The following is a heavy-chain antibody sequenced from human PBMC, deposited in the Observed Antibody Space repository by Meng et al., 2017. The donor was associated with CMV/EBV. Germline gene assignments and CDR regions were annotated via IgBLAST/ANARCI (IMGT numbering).Heavy chain of an antibody. D-gene: IGHD5-18*01. Sequence: GGSLRLSCAASGFIFSHYGIHWVRQAPGKGLEWVAFIQSDENRRFYADSVQGRFTVSRDNTKSTLYLQMNSLRVQDTAVYHCVRGRPGYNFDHAFLAYWGRGTLVTVSS. J-gene: IGHJ4*02. CDR1: GFIFSHYG. CDR3: VRGRPGYNFDHAFLAY. CDR2: IQSDENRR. V-gene: IGHV3-30*02.